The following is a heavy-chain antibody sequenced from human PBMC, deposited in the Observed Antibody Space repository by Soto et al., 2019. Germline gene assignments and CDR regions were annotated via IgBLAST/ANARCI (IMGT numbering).Heavy chain of an antibody. D-gene: IGHD2-2*01. CDR2: IYPSDSDI. V-gene: IGHV5-51*01. J-gene: IGHJ6*02. CDR1: GYSFTSHW. CDR3: ARQDYSNYRGGMDV. Sequence: GESLKISCKTSGYSFTSHWIAWVRQMPGKGVEWMGIIYPSDSDIRCRPSFQGQVTISVDKSISTAYLQWSSLKASDTATYYCARQDYSNYRGGMDVWGQGTTVTVSS.